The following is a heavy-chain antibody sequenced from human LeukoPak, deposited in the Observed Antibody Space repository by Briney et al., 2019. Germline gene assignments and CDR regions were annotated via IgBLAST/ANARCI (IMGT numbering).Heavy chain of an antibody. V-gene: IGHV3-43*02. CDR3: TYNATPYTYVEFDY. D-gene: IGHD5-18*01. CDR1: GFTFEDYA. Sequence: GGSLRLSCAASGFTFEDYALHWVRQAPGKGLEWVSLISGDGATTFYGDSVKGRFTISRDNSKNSLYLQMNSLRPEDSAFYYCTYNATPYTYVEFDYWGQGTLVTVSS. CDR2: ISGDGATT. J-gene: IGHJ4*02.